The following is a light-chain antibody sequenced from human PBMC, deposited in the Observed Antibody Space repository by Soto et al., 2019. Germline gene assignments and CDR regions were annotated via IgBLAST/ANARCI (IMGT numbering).Light chain of an antibody. CDR3: CSYAGTYIWL. CDR2: DVN. CDR1: SSDIGGY. J-gene: IGLJ3*02. Sequence: QSALTQPRSVSASPGQSVTISCTGSSSDIGGYVSWYQHCPGKAPRLLISDVNKRPSGVPDRFSGSKSGNTASLTISGLQAEDEADYYCCSYAGTYIWLFGGGTKLTVL. V-gene: IGLV2-11*01.